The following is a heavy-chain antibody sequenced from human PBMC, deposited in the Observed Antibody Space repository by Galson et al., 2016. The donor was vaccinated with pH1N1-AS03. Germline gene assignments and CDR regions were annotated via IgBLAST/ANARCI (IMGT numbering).Heavy chain of an antibody. V-gene: IGHV2-70*04. J-gene: IGHJ6*02. CDR2: IDWDGDK. CDR3: VRDICEPFHAMDV. Sequence: PALVKPTQTLTLTCTFSGFSLSSNGMRVSWVRQPPGKALEWLARIDWDGDKFYSRSLKTRLTISKDTSKNQVVLIMTNMNPVDTGTYYCVRDICEPFHAMDVWGQGTTVTVSS. D-gene: IGHD5-12*01. CDR1: GFSLSSNGMR.